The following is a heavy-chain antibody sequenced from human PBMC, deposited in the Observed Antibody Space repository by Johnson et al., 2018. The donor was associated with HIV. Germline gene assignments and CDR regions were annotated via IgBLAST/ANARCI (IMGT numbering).Heavy chain of an antibody. V-gene: IGHV3-66*02. Sequence: VQLMESGGGLVRPGGSLRLSCAASGFTFSSYWMHWVRQVPRKGLVWVSIIYSGGTTNYADSVKGRFTISRDTSQNTVFLQMNSLRAEDTAVYYCARDRARDAFDVWGQGTMVTVSS. CDR2: IYSGGTT. J-gene: IGHJ3*01. CDR1: GFTFSSYW. CDR3: ARDRARDAFDV.